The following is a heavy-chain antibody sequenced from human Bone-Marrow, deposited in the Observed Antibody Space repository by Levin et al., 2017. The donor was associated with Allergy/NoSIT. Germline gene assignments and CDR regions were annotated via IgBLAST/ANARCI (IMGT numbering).Heavy chain of an antibody. D-gene: IGHD6-19*01. CDR2: MNPNSGNT. CDR1: GYTFTSYD. V-gene: IGHV1-8*01. Sequence: ASVKVSCKASGYTFTSYDINWVRQATGQGLEWMGWMNPNSGNTGYAQKFQGRVTMTRNTSISTAYMELSSLRSEDTAVYYCAGGALWMVGWFDPWGQGTLVTVSS. J-gene: IGHJ5*02. CDR3: AGGALWMVGWFDP.